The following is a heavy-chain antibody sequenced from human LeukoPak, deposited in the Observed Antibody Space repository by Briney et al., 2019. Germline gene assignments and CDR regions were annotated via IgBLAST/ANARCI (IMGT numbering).Heavy chain of an antibody. CDR2: IYYSGST. D-gene: IGHD2-2*01. CDR1: GGSISSSSYY. V-gene: IGHV4-39*01. J-gene: IGHJ4*02. Sequence: SETLSLTCTVSGGSISSSSYYWGWIRQPPGKGLEWIGSIYYSGSTYYNPSLKSRVTISVDTSKNQFSLKLSSVTAADTAVYYCASVPGWRGYCSSTSCRGGLGFDYWGQGTLVTVSS. CDR3: ASVPGWRGYCSSTSCRGGLGFDY.